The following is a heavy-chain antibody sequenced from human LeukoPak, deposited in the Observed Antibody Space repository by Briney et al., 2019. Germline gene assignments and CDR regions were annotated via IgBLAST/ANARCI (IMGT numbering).Heavy chain of an antibody. CDR3: AKDGPPGAFDY. J-gene: IGHJ4*02. CDR2: ISTGSSST. V-gene: IGHV3-11*06. D-gene: IGHD3-10*01. Sequence: GGSLRLSCAASGFTFSDYYMSWIRQAPGKGLEWVSYISTGSSSTKYADSVKGRFTISRDNSKNTLYLQMNSLRAEDTAVYYCAKDGPPGAFDYWGQGTLVTVSS. CDR1: GFTFSDYY.